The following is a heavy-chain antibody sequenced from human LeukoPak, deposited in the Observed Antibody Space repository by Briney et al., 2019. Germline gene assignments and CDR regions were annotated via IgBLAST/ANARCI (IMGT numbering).Heavy chain of an antibody. J-gene: IGHJ4*02. Sequence: SETLSLTCAVYGGSFSGYYWSWIRQPPGKGLEWIGEINHSGSTNYNPSLKSRVTISVDTSKNQFSLKLSSVTAADTAVYYCASEVVAATLDYWVQGTLVTVSS. CDR2: INHSGST. CDR1: GGSFSGYY. V-gene: IGHV4-34*01. CDR3: ASEVVAATLDY. D-gene: IGHD2-15*01.